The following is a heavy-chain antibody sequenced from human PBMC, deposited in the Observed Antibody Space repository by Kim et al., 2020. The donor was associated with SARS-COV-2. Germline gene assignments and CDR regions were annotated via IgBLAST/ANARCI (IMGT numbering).Heavy chain of an antibody. V-gene: IGHV4-39*07. Sequence: PSLKSRVTISVDTSKNQFSLKLSSVTAADTAVYYCARGRTISAPYNWFDPWGQGTLVTVSS. J-gene: IGHJ5*02. D-gene: IGHD3-9*01. CDR3: ARGRTISAPYNWFDP.